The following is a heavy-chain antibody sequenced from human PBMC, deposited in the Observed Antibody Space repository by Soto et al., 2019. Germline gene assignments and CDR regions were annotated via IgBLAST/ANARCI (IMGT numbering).Heavy chain of an antibody. Sequence: GESLKISCMVSGFSLTNYWISWVRQMPGKGLEWMGRIDPSDSYTNYSPSFQGHVTISADKSISTAYLQWISLKASDTAIYYCARLVVAGDTDNWFDPWGQGTLVTVS. D-gene: IGHD6-19*01. CDR2: IDPSDSYT. CDR1: GFSLTNYW. J-gene: IGHJ5*02. CDR3: ARLVVAGDTDNWFDP. V-gene: IGHV5-10-1*01.